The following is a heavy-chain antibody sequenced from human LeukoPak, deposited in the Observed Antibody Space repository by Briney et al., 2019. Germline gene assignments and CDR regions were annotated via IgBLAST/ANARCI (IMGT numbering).Heavy chain of an antibody. J-gene: IGHJ4*02. CDR3: AKDVDPFGSGSYVEGFDY. V-gene: IGHV3-30*18. CDR2: ISYDGSNT. CDR1: GFTFSSYC. D-gene: IGHD3-10*01. Sequence: GGSLRLSCAASGFTFSSYCMHWVRQDPGKGLEWEAVISYDGSNTYYADSVKGRFTISRDNSKNTLYLQMNSLRAEDTAGYYGAKDVDPFGSGSYVEGFDYWGQGTLVSVSS.